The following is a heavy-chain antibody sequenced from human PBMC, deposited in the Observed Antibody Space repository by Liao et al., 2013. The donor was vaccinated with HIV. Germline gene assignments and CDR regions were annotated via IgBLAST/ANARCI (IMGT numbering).Heavy chain of an antibody. D-gene: IGHD3-22*01. J-gene: IGHJ3*02. CDR3: ARDRYYDSSGYYPLREDAFDI. CDR2: IYYSGST. V-gene: IGHV4-59*01. Sequence: QVQLQESGPGLVKPSETLSLTCTVSGGSISSYYWSWIRQPPGKGLEWIGYIYYSGSTNYNPSLKSRVTISVDRSRNHFSLKLSSVTAADTAVYYCARDRYYDSSGYYPLREDAFDIWGRRDNGHRLF. CDR1: GGSISSYY.